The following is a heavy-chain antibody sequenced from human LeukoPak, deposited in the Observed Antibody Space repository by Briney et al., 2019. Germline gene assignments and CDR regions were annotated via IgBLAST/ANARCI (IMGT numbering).Heavy chain of an antibody. CDR3: AGGVYCSSTSCYRELDY. V-gene: IGHV3-13*01. CDR1: GFTFSSYD. CDR2: IGTAGDT. J-gene: IGHJ4*02. Sequence: GGSLRLSCAASGFTFSSYDMHWVRQATGKGLEWVSAIGTAGDTYYPGSVKGRFTISRENAKNSLYLQMNSLRAEDTAVYYCAGGVYCSSTSCYRELDYWGQGTLVTVSS. D-gene: IGHD2-2*01.